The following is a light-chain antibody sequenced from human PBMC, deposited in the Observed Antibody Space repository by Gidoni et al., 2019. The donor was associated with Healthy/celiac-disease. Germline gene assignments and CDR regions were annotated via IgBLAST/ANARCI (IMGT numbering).Light chain of an antibody. Sequence: EIVLTQSPGTLSLSPGERATLSCRASQSVSSSYLAWYQQKPGQAPRLLIYGASSRATGIPDRFSGSGSGTDFTLTISRLEPEDFAVYYCQQCGSSQTYTFGQGTKLEIK. J-gene: IGKJ2*01. V-gene: IGKV3-20*01. CDR3: QQCGSSQTYT. CDR1: QSVSSSY. CDR2: GAS.